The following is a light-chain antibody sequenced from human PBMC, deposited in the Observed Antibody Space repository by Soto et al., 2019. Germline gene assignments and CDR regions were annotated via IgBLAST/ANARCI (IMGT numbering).Light chain of an antibody. CDR2: GVS. V-gene: IGLV2-23*02. J-gene: IGLJ3*02. CDR3: CSYAGSSTWV. CDR1: SSDVGSYNL. Sequence: QSVLTQPASVSGSPGQSITISCTGTSSDVGSYNLVSWYQQRPGKAPKLMIYGVSKRPSGVSNRFSGSKSGNTASLTISGLQAEDEADYSCCSYAGSSTWVFGGGTQLTVL.